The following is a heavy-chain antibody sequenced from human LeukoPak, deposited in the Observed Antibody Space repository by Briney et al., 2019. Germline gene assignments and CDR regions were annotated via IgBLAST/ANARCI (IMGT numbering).Heavy chain of an antibody. CDR1: GGSISRGDYY. V-gene: IGHV4-30-4*08. CDR3: ARDQTAAAGFLDY. CDR2: IFYNGRT. Sequence: PSQTLSLTCTVSGGSISRGDYYWSWIRQPPGKGLEWIGYIFYNGRTYYNPSLKSRVTISADTSKNQFSLKLSSVTAADTAVYYCARDQTAAAGFLDYWGQGTLVTVSS. D-gene: IGHD6-13*01. J-gene: IGHJ4*02.